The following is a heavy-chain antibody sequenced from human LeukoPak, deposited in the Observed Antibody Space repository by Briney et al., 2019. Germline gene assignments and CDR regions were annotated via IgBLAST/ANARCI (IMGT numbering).Heavy chain of an antibody. D-gene: IGHD3-22*01. CDR3: ANWYYYENGAYWC. V-gene: IGHV3-23*01. CDR1: GFTFRSYG. J-gene: IGHJ4*02. Sequence: PGGSLRLSCAASGFTFRSYGMSWVRQAQGKGLEWVSAITDSGNTFYADSVKGRFTISRDNSRNTLYLQMNSLRAEDTAVYYCANWYYYENGAYWCWGQGTLVTVSS. CDR2: ITDSGNT.